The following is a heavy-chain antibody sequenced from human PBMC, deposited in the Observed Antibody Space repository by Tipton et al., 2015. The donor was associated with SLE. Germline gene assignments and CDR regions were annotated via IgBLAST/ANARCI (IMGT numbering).Heavy chain of an antibody. J-gene: IGHJ3*02. V-gene: IGHV3-30*02. CDR1: GFTFSSYG. CDR3: ARSGSYYNDAFDI. D-gene: IGHD1-26*01. Sequence: SLRLSCAASGFTFSSYGMHWVRQAPGKGLEWVAFIRYDGSNKYYADSVKGRFTISRDNSKNTLYLQMNSLRAEDTAVYYCARSGSYYNDAFDIWGQGTMVIVSS. CDR2: IRYDGSNK.